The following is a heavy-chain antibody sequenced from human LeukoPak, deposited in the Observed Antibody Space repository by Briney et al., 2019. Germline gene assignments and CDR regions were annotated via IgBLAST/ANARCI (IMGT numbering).Heavy chain of an antibody. D-gene: IGHD1-14*01. CDR3: ARDNRNWFDP. J-gene: IGHJ5*02. CDR1: GGTFSSYA. Sequence: ASVKVSCKASGGTFSSYAISWVRQAPGQGLEWMGWINPNSGGTNYAQKFQGRVTMTRDTSISTAYMELSRLRSDDTAVYYCARDNRNWFDPWGQGTLVTVSS. V-gene: IGHV1-2*02. CDR2: INPNSGGT.